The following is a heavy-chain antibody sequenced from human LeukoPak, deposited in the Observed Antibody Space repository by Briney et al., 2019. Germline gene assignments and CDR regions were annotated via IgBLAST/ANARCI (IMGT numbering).Heavy chain of an antibody. D-gene: IGHD6-6*01. CDR3: ARAGRPYRPLDQ. Sequence: SGTLSLPCGVWGGSITRSNYWSWVRQPPGTGLEWIGEVNLQGSTNYNPALMGRVAISVDMSENHISLQLPSVTGADRAVYYCARAGRPYRPLDQSGQGTRLSVSS. J-gene: IGHJ4*02. CDR2: VNLQGST. V-gene: IGHV4-4*02. CDR1: GGSITRSNY.